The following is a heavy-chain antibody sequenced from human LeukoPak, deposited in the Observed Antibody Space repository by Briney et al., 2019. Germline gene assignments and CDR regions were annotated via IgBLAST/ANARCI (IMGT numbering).Heavy chain of an antibody. CDR3: ARHFSHDFWSGYPLYYFDY. J-gene: IGHJ4*02. D-gene: IGHD3-3*01. V-gene: IGHV4-4*07. Sequence: PSETLSLTCTVSGGSISSYYWSWIRQPAGKGLEWIGRIYTSGSTNYNPSLKSRVTISVDTSKNQFSLKLNSVTAADTAVYYCARHFSHDFWSGYPLYYFDYWGQGTLVTVSS. CDR1: GGSISSYY. CDR2: IYTSGST.